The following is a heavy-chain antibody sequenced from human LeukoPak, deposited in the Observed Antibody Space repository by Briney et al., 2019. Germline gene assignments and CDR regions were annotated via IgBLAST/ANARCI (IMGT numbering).Heavy chain of an antibody. CDR3: ARRGASYCSGGSCYSSWFGP. V-gene: IGHV4-4*09. CDR2: IYTSGST. J-gene: IGHJ5*02. D-gene: IGHD2-15*01. CDR1: GGSISSYY. Sequence: PSETLSLTCTVSGGSISSYYWSWIRQPPGKGLEWIGYIYTSGSTNYNPSLKSRVTISVDTSKNQFSLKLSSVTAADTAVYYCARRGASYCSGGSCYSSWFGPWGQGTLVTVSS.